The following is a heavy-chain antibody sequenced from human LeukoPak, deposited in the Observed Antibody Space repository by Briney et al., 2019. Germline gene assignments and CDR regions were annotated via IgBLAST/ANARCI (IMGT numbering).Heavy chain of an antibody. D-gene: IGHD3-22*01. V-gene: IGHV5-51*01. CDR1: GYSFTSYW. J-gene: IGHJ3*02. CDR2: IYPGDSDT. CDR3: ARQNRAGGYSSLDAFDI. Sequence: GESLKISCKGSGYSFTSYWIGWVRQMPGKGLEWMWIIYPGDSDTRYSPPFQGQVTISADKSISTAYLQWSSLKASDTAMYYCARQNRAGGYSSLDAFDIWGQGTMVTVSS.